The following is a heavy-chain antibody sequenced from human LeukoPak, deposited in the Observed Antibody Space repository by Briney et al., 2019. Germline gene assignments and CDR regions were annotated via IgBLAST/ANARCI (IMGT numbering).Heavy chain of an antibody. D-gene: IGHD3-9*01. CDR3: ARGIKDDILTGYYPGYYFDY. Sequence: ASVKVSCKASGYTFTSYGISWVRQAPGQGLEWMGWISAYNGNTNYAQKLQGRVTMTTDTSTSTAYMEQRSLRSDDTAVYYCARGIKDDILTGYYPGYYFDYWGQGTLVTVSS. CDR2: ISAYNGNT. CDR1: GYTFTSYG. V-gene: IGHV1-18*01. J-gene: IGHJ4*02.